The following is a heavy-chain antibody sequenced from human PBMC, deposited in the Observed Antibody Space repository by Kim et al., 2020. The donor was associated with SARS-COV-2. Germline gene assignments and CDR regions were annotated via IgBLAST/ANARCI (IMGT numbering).Heavy chain of an antibody. Sequence: GGSLRLSCAASGFTFSSYAMTWVRQAPGKGLEWVSAITDSGGSTYYADSVKGQFTISRDNSRSTLYLQIYSLRAEDTAIYWCAKGRWSGYGRSDFDHWGQRTLVT. V-gene: IGHV3-23*01. CDR1: GFTFSSYA. CDR3: AKGRWSGYGRSDFDH. D-gene: IGHD5-12*01. CDR2: ITDSGGST. J-gene: IGHJ5*02.